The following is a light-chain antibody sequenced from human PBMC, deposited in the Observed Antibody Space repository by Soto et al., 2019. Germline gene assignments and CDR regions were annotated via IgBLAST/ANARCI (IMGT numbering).Light chain of an antibody. CDR2: AS. CDR1: QSVSDMY. CDR3: QHYGTSAL. Sequence: EIVLTQSPGTLSLSPGERATLSCRASQSVSDMYLAWYQQKPGQAPRLLIYASNRATGIPDRFSGSGSGTDFTLTISRLEPEVFAVYYCQHYGTSALFGPGTKVEIK. V-gene: IGKV3-20*01. J-gene: IGKJ3*01.